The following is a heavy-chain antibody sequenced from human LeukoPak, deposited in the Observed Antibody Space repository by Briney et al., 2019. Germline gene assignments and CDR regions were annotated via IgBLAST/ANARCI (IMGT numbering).Heavy chain of an antibody. Sequence: PSETLSLTCTVSGGFISSSSYYWGWIRQPPGKGLEWIGSIYYSGSTDYNPSLKSRVTISGDTSKNQFSLKLSSVTAADTAVYYCARVLDYYGSGTRDFDYWGQGIRVTVSS. CDR1: GGFISSSSYY. D-gene: IGHD3-10*01. J-gene: IGHJ4*02. CDR3: ARVLDYYGSGTRDFDY. V-gene: IGHV4-39*01. CDR2: IYYSGST.